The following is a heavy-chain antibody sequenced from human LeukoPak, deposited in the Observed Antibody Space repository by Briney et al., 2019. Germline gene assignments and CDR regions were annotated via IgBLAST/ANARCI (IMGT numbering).Heavy chain of an antibody. J-gene: IGHJ4*02. CDR3: ARCSGGSCYLPFDY. D-gene: IGHD2-15*01. CDR1: VYTFTSYG. Sequence: GASVKVSCKSSVYTFTSYGISWVRQAPGQGLEWMGWISADNGNTKYSQQKLQGRVTMTTDTSTSTAYMELRSLRSDDTAVYYCARCSGGSCYLPFDYWGQGTLVTVSS. V-gene: IGHV1-18*01. CDR2: ISADNGNT.